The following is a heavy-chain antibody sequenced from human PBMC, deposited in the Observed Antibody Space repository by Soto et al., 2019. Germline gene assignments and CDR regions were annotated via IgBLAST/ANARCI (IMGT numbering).Heavy chain of an antibody. CDR1: GYTFSSYG. V-gene: IGHV1-18*01. CDR2: ISAYNGNT. Sequence: QVQLVQSGAEVKKPGASVKVSCKASGYTFSSYGISWVRQAPGQGLEWMGWISAYNGNTNYAQKLQGRVTMTTDTSQSNDYMERRSLRSDDTAVYYCARSLGEYDRSGYYYDMYVWGQGTTV. CDR3: ARSLGEYDRSGYYYDMYV. J-gene: IGHJ6*02. D-gene: IGHD3-22*01.